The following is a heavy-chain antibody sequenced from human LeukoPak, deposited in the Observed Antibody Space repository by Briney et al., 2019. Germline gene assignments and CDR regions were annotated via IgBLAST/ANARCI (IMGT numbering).Heavy chain of an antibody. J-gene: IGHJ5*02. V-gene: IGHV4-39*07. CDR1: GGSISSSSYY. Sequence: PSETLSLTCTVSGGSISSSSYYWGWIRQPPGKGLEWIGYIYHSGSTYYNPSLKSRVTISVDRSKNQFSLKLSSVTAADTAVYYCARFYGDYVNWFDPWGQGTLVTVSS. CDR3: ARFYGDYVNWFDP. D-gene: IGHD4-17*01. CDR2: IYHSGST.